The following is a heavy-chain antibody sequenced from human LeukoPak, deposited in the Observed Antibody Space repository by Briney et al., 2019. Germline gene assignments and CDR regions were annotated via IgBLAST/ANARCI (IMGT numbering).Heavy chain of an antibody. D-gene: IGHD3-3*01. Sequence: PSETLSLTCTVSGGSISSYYWSWIRQPPGKGLEWIWYIYYSGSTNYNPSLKSRVTISVDTSKNQFSLKLSSVTAADTAVYYCARRTGSGYYVFDYWGQGTLVTVSS. V-gene: IGHV4-59*01. CDR2: IYYSGST. CDR1: GGSISSYY. CDR3: ARRTGSGYYVFDY. J-gene: IGHJ4*02.